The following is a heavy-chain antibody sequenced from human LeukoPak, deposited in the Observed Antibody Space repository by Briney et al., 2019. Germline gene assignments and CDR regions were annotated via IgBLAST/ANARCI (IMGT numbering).Heavy chain of an antibody. D-gene: IGHD2-2*01. Sequence: PGGSLRPSCAASGFIFSTYAMSWVRQAPGKGLEWVSGISGSASSTYYAESVKGRFTISRYNSKNTLYLQMNSLRADDTAVYYCAKEKRFTSSLYCFDYWGQGTLVTVSS. CDR2: ISGSASST. V-gene: IGHV3-23*01. J-gene: IGHJ4*02. CDR1: GFIFSTYA. CDR3: AKEKRFTSSLYCFDY.